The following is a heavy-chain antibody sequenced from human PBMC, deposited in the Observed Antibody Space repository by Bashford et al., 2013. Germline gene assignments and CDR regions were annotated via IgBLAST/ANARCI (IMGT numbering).Heavy chain of an antibody. J-gene: IGHJ4*02. V-gene: IGHV3-23*01. CDR2: ISGSGGNT. D-gene: IGHD6-13*01. CDR1: IHFNSHG. CDR3: AKRGISWTFDY. Sequence: GGSLRPLLCSLWIHFNSHGMSWVRQAPGKGLEYVSSISGSGGNTYYADSVKGRFTISRDNSKNTLYLQMNSLRVEDTAIYYCAKRGISWTFDYWGQGTRVTVSS.